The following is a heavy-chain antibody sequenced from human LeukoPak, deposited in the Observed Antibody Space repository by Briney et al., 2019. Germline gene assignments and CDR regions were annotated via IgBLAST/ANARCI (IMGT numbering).Heavy chain of an antibody. CDR2: IYHSGST. CDR3: ARDAQTYDFWSGLNWFDP. V-gene: IGHV4-38-2*02. J-gene: IGHJ5*02. CDR1: GYSISSGYY. Sequence: SETLSLTCAVSGYSISSGYYWGWIRQPPGKGLEWIGSIYHSGSTYYNPSLKSRVTISVDTSKNQFSLKLSSVTAADTAVYYCARDAQTYDFWSGLNWFDPWGQGTLVTVSS. D-gene: IGHD3-3*01.